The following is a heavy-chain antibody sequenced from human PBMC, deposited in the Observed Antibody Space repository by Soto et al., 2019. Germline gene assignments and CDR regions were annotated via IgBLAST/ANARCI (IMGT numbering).Heavy chain of an antibody. Sequence: SETLSLTCAVSGGSISSSNWWSWVRQPPGKGLEWIGEIYHSGSTNYNPSLKSRVTISVDKSKNQFSLKLSSVTAADTAVYYCARVTVSIWFGELLRGAFDNWGQGTMVTVSS. CDR1: GGSISSSNW. D-gene: IGHD3-10*01. J-gene: IGHJ3*02. CDR2: IYHSGST. V-gene: IGHV4-4*02. CDR3: ARVTVSIWFGELLRGAFDN.